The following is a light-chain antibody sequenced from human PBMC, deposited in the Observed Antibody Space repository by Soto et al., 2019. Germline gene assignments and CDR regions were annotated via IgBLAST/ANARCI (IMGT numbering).Light chain of an antibody. V-gene: IGKV3-15*01. J-gene: IGKJ4*01. CDR3: QRYNNWPLT. CDR1: QGIGST. CDR2: GAS. Sequence: EIVMTQSPATLSVSPGERATLSCRASQGIGSTLAWYQQKPGQTPRLLIYGASTRATGVPARFSGSGSGTEFTLTINSLQSEDVAVYYCQRYNNWPLTFGGGTKVESK.